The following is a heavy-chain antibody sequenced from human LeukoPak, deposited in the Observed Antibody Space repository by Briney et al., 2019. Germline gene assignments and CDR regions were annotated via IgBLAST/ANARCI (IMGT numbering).Heavy chain of an antibody. V-gene: IGHV4-4*07. D-gene: IGHD3-9*01. J-gene: IGHJ4*01. CDR2: IYTSGST. Sequence: SETLSLTCTVSGGSISSYYWSWVRQPAGKGLEWIGRIYTSGSTDYNPSLKSRVTMSVDTSKNQFSLKLNSLTAADTAVYYCAREDNLTGYFPFSDYWGHGTLVTVSS. CDR1: GGSISSYY. CDR3: AREDNLTGYFPFSDY.